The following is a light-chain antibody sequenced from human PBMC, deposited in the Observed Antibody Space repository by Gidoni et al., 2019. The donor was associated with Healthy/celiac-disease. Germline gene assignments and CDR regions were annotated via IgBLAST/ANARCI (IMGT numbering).Light chain of an antibody. CDR2: GAS. Sequence: EIVMTQSPATLSVSPGERATLSCRASQSVSSNLAWYQQKPGQAPRLLIYGASTRATGIPARFSGSGSGTEFTRTISSLQSEDCAVYYCQQYNNGPPVTFGQGTKVEIK. CDR1: QSVSSN. J-gene: IGKJ1*01. V-gene: IGKV3-15*01. CDR3: QQYNNGPPVT.